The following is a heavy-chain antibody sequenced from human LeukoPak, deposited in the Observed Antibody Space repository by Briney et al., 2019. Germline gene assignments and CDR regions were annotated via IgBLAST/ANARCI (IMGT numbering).Heavy chain of an antibody. Sequence: KSSETLSVTCTVSGYSITSGYYWGWIRLPPGKGLEWLGSIYHSGSTFYNPSLKSRVTISVDTSKNQFSLKLNSVTAADTAIYYCARDVSPTDFWGQGTLVTVSS. D-gene: IGHD3-3*02. CDR3: ARDVSPTDF. J-gene: IGHJ4*02. CDR2: IYHSGST. CDR1: GYSITSGYY. V-gene: IGHV4-38-2*02.